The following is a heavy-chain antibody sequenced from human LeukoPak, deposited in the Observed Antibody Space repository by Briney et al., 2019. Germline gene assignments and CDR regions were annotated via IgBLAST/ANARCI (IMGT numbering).Heavy chain of an antibody. CDR2: IKSKTDGGTT. Sequence: PGGSLRLSCAASGFTFSSYAMSWVRQAPGKGLEWVGRIKSKTDGGTTDYAAPVKGRFTISRDDSKNTLYLQMNSLKTEDTAVYYCTTDIELYCSGGSCYSIDYWGQGTLVTVSS. J-gene: IGHJ4*02. V-gene: IGHV3-15*01. CDR1: GFTFSSYA. D-gene: IGHD2-15*01. CDR3: TTDIELYCSGGSCYSIDY.